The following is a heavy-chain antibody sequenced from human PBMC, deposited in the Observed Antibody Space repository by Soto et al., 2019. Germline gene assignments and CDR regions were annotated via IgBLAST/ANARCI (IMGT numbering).Heavy chain of an antibody. V-gene: IGHV3-53*04. Sequence: EVQLVESGGGLVRAGGSLRLSCVASGFSVSATKYMNWLRQAPDKGLEWVSVIYSGGTYYYADSVKGRFTISRHDSKNTLYLQMDSLRPEDTAVYFCARANDLNAFDMWGQGTMVTVSS. CDR3: ARANDLNAFDM. CDR1: GFSVSATKY. D-gene: IGHD2-8*01. CDR2: IYSGGTY. J-gene: IGHJ3*02.